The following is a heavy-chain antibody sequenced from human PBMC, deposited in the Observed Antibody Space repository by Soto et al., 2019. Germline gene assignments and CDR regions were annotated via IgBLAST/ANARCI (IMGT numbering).Heavy chain of an antibody. CDR1: GFTFSIYS. Sequence: EVHLVESGGGLVKPGGSLRLSCAASGFTFSIYSMNWVRQAPGQGLEWVSSISSTSSKIYYADSVKGRFTISRDNAENSLHLQMSSLRADDTAVYYCARGALGYCVSSSCYEDDYWGQGTLVTVSS. CDR2: ISSTSSKI. J-gene: IGHJ4*02. D-gene: IGHD2-2*01. CDR3: ARGALGYCVSSSCYEDDY. V-gene: IGHV3-21*01.